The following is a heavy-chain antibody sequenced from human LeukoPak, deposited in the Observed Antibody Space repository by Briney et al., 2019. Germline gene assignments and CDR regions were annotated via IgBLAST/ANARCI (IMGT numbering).Heavy chain of an antibody. J-gene: IGHJ4*02. Sequence: GGSLRLSCAASGFTFSSYSMNWVRQAPGKGLEWVSSISSSSSYIYYADSVKGRFTISRDNAKNSLYLQMNSLRAEDTAVYYCARGTKAPAAMNYWGQGTLVTVSS. V-gene: IGHV3-21*04. CDR1: GFTFSSYS. CDR2: ISSSSSYI. D-gene: IGHD2-2*01. CDR3: ARGTKAPAAMNY.